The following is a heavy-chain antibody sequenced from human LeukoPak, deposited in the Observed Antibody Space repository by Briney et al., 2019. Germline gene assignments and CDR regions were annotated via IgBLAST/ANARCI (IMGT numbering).Heavy chain of an antibody. J-gene: IGHJ4*02. CDR1: RFTFSDYA. D-gene: IGHD6-13*01. CDR2: IGSRGDTA. V-gene: IGHV3-23*01. CDR3: AKGSSSNWNIYGY. Sequence: GGSLRLSCAASRFTFSDYAMSWVRQGPGRGLEWVSSIGSRGDTASYADSVKGRFTISRDKSMNTPYLEMNDLRAEDTALYYCAKGSSSNWNIYGYWGQGILVTVSS.